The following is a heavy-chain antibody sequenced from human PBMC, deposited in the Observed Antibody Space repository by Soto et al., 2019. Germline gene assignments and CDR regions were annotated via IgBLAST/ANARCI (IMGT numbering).Heavy chain of an antibody. J-gene: IGHJ4*02. V-gene: IGHV3-11*01. D-gene: IGHD2-2*01. CDR1: GFTFSDYY. CDR3: ARYCSSTSCYLVDY. Sequence: GGSLRLSCAASGFTFSDYYMSWIRQAPGKGLEWVSYISSSGSTIYYADSVKGRFTISRDNAKNSLYLQMNSLRAEDTAVYYCARYCSSTSCYLVDYWGQGTLVTVSS. CDR2: ISSSGSTI.